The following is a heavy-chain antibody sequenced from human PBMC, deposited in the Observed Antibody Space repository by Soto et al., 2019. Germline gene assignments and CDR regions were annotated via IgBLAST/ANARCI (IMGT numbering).Heavy chain of an antibody. D-gene: IGHD3-10*01. J-gene: IGHJ4*01. CDR1: AFSLKTYW. CDR3: GEAASATYYLGPLAC. CDR2: ISQYGDET. Sequence: EVQLVESGGGLVLPGGSLRLSCVGSAFSLKTYWMAWVRQAPGKGLECVANISQYGDETFYVDSVKGRFTISRDNPKNHFYLQMEDLGAEDTVVFSCGEAASATYYLGPLACWGYGIRVNVSS. V-gene: IGHV3-7*01.